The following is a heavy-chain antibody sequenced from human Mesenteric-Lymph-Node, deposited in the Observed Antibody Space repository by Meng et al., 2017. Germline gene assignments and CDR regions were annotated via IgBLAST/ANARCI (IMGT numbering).Heavy chain of an antibody. D-gene: IGHD2-2*01. CDR1: GGSFSGYY. CDR3: AKTPGQALNYYYNGLDV. CDR2: INHSGST. V-gene: IGHV4-34*01. Sequence: QVQLQQWGAGLLKPSETLSLTCAVYGGSFSGYYWSWIRQPPGKGLEWIGEINHSGSTNYNPSLKSRVTISVDTSKNQFSLKLSSVTAADTAVYYCAKTPGQALNYYYNGLDVWGQGTAVTVSS. J-gene: IGHJ6*02.